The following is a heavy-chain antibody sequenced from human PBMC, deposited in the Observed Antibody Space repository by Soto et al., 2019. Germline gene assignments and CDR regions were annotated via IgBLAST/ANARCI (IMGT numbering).Heavy chain of an antibody. CDR2: IHYTGST. V-gene: IGHV4-61*01. J-gene: IGHJ4*02. CDR1: GGSVSSGSVY. Sequence: TSESLSLTCTVSGGSVSSGSVYWSWIRQPPGQGLEWIGYIHYTGSTTYNSSLKSRVTMSADTSKNQFSLRLSSVTAADTAMYYCARGYCTSSSCSIFNYWGQGTLVTVSS. CDR3: ARGYCTSSSCSIFNY. D-gene: IGHD2-15*01.